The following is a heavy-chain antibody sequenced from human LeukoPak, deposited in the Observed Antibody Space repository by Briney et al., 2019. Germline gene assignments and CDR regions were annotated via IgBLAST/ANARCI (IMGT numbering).Heavy chain of an antibody. J-gene: IGHJ6*03. CDR2: IYYSGST. V-gene: IGHV4-59*01. D-gene: IGHD4-23*01. Sequence: SETLSLTCTVSGGSISSYYWSWIRQPPGKGLEWIGYIYYSGSTNYNPSLKSRVTISVDTSKNQFSLKLSSVTAADTAVYYCARARSGNLWYYYYYMDVWGKGTTVTVSS. CDR1: GGSISSYY. CDR3: ARARSGNLWYYYYYMDV.